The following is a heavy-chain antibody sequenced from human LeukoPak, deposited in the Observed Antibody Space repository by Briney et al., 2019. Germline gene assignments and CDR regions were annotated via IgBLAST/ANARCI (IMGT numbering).Heavy chain of an antibody. D-gene: IGHD3-3*01. J-gene: IGHJ5*02. Sequence: SETLSLTCTVSGSFISSRSYYWGWIRQPPGKGLEWIGSIYNSGSTYYNPPLQSRVTISEDTPKNQFSLKLSSVTAADTAVYYCGRSGVRDDFWSGPHLHIDLWGQGTLVTVSS. V-gene: IGHV4-39*07. CDR1: GSFISSRSYY. CDR3: GRSGVRDDFWSGPHLHIDL. CDR2: IYNSGST.